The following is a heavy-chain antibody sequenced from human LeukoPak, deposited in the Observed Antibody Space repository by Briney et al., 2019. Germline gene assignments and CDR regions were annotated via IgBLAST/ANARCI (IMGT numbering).Heavy chain of an antibody. CDR1: GYTFTGYY. D-gene: IGHD3-10*01. V-gene: IGHV1-2*02. J-gene: IGHJ5*02. CDR2: INPNSGGT. Sequence: ASLKVSCMASGYTFTGYYMHSVRQAPGQGLEWMGWINPNSGGTNYAQKFQGRVTMTRDTSISTAYMELSRLRSDDTAVYYCARTYYSNWFDPWGQGTLVTVSS. CDR3: ARTYYSNWFDP.